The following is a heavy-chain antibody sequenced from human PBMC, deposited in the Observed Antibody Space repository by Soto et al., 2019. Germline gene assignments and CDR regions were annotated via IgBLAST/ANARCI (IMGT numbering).Heavy chain of an antibody. V-gene: IGHV5-51*01. D-gene: IGHD3-22*01. J-gene: IGHJ6*02. CDR3: ARHGPRVYYDNSDYYYYGLDV. Sequence: GESLKISCKGSGYSFTNYWIGWVRQMPGKGLEWMGSIYPGYSDTRYSPSFQGQVTISVDKSINTAYLQWSSLKASDTAMYYCARHGPRVYYDNSDYYYYGLDVWGQGTTVTVSS. CDR1: GYSFTNYW. CDR2: IYPGYSDT.